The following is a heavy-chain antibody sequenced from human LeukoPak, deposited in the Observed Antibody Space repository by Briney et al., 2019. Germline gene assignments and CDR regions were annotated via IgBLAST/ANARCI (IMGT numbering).Heavy chain of an antibody. CDR1: GGSISSYY. CDR2: IYYSGST. CDR3: ARQKGYSGYDPFDY. V-gene: IGHV4-59*08. Sequence: SETQSLTCTVSGGSISSYYWSWIRQPPGKGLEWIGYIYYSGSTNYNPSFKSRVTISVDTSKNQFSLKLSSVTAADTAVYYCARQKGYSGYDPFDYWGQGTLVTVSS. J-gene: IGHJ4*02. D-gene: IGHD5-12*01.